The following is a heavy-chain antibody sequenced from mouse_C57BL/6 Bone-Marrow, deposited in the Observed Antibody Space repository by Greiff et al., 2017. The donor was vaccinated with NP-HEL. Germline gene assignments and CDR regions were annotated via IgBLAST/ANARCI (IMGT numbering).Heavy chain of an antibody. D-gene: IGHD2-2*01. Sequence: VQLQQSGAELVRPGASVKLSCTASGFNIKDDYMHWVKQRPEQGLEWIGGIDPENGDTEYASKFQGKATITADTSSNTAYLQLSSLTSEDTAVYYCTTDGYGDYWGQGTTLTVSS. CDR2: IDPENGDT. J-gene: IGHJ2*01. V-gene: IGHV14-4*01. CDR3: TTDGYGDY. CDR1: GFNIKDDY.